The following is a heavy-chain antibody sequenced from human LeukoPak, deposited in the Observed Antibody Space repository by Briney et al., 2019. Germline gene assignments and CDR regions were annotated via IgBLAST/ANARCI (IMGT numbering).Heavy chain of an antibody. CDR1: GASLNDYY. Sequence: SETLSLTCTVSGASLNDYYWSWIRQPPGKALEWIGFIHSSGSANSNPSLTSRVTISIDTSKNQFSLNLRSLTAADTAVYFCTSGAADGYNFGFDYWGQGTLAAVSS. V-gene: IGHV4-59*12. CDR2: IHSSGSA. D-gene: IGHD5-24*01. J-gene: IGHJ4*02. CDR3: TSGAADGYNFGFDY.